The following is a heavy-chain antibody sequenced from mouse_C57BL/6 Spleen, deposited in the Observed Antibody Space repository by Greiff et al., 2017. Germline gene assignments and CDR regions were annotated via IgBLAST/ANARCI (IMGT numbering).Heavy chain of an antibody. Sequence: QVQLKESGPGLVQPSQSLSITCTVSGFSLTSYGVHWVRQSPGKGLEWLGVLWNGGSTDYNAAFISRLSISKDNSNSQVFFKMNSLQADDTSIYYCARTPTPYYLDYWGQGTTLTVSS. CDR2: LWNGGST. CDR3: ARTPTPYYLDY. J-gene: IGHJ2*01. V-gene: IGHV2-2*01. D-gene: IGHD4-1*02. CDR1: GFSLTSYG.